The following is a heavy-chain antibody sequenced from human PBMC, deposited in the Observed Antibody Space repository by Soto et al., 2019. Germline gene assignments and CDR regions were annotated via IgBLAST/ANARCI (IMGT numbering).Heavy chain of an antibody. V-gene: IGHV4-30-2*01. CDR3: ARQSSRSRPLIDY. Sequence: PSETLSLTCAVSGGSISSGGYSWSWIRQPPGKGLEWIGYIYHSGSTYYNPSLKSRVTISVDRSKNQFSLKLSSVTAADTAVYYCARQSSRSRPLIDYWGQGTLVTVSS. J-gene: IGHJ4*02. CDR2: IYHSGST. CDR1: GGSISSGGYS.